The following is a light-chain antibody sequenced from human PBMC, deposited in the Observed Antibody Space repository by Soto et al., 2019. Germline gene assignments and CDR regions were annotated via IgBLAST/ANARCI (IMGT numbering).Light chain of an antibody. V-gene: IGKV3-15*01. CDR3: QQYSDWPPT. CDR2: GAS. CDR1: QSVSSY. Sequence: EIVRSQSPATQSVSPGERVTLSCTASQSVSSYLAWYQQNPGQAPRLLIYGASTRATGIPARFSGSGSGTEFTLTVSSLQSEDFAIYSCQQYSDWPPTFGQGTKVDIK. J-gene: IGKJ1*01.